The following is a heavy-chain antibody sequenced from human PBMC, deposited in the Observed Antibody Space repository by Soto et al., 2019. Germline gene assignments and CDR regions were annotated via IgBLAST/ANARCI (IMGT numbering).Heavy chain of an antibody. D-gene: IGHD2-21*02. CDR1: GGTFSSYA. Sequence: ASVKVSCKASGGTFSSYAISWVRQAPGQGLEWMGGIIPIFGTANYAQKFQGRVTITADESTSTAYMELSSLRSEDTAVYYCARAFKGNCGGDCSSDAFDIWGQRTMVTVSS. J-gene: IGHJ3*02. CDR2: IIPIFGTA. CDR3: ARAFKGNCGGDCSSDAFDI. V-gene: IGHV1-69*13.